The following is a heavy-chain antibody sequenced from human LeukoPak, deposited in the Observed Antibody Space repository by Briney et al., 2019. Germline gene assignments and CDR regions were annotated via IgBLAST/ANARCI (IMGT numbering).Heavy chain of an antibody. V-gene: IGHV4-38-2*01. CDR3: ARQSGILKAFDY. D-gene: IGHD1-26*01. CDR1: GYSISSGYY. CDR2: IYHSGST. Sequence: PSETLSLTCAVSGYSISSGYYWGWIRQPPGKGLEWIGSIYHSGSTYYNPSLKSRVTISVDMSKNQFSLKLSSVTAADTAVYYCARQSGILKAFDYWGQGTLVTVSS. J-gene: IGHJ4*02.